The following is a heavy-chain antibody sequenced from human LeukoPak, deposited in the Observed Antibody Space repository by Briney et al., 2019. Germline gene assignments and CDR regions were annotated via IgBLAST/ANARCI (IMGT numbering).Heavy chain of an antibody. V-gene: IGHV3-21*06. CDR1: GFTFSTYN. Sequence: GGSLRLSCAASGFTFSTYNMNWIRQAPGKGLEWVSSITTGSTDIYYADSLKGRFTISRDDAKNSVYLQMNSLRVEDTAVYYCARDLPWVPIDHWGQGILVTVSS. CDR3: ARDLPWVPIDH. J-gene: IGHJ4*02. D-gene: IGHD3-16*01. CDR2: ITTGSTDI.